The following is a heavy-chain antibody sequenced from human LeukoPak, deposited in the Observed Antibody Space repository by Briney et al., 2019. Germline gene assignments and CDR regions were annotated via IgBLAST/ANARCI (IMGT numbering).Heavy chain of an antibody. CDR1: GGSFSGYY. D-gene: IGHD2-2*01. V-gene: IGHV4-34*01. CDR2: INHSGST. CDR3: ARAGYHLDY. J-gene: IGHJ4*02. Sequence: SETLSLTCAVYGGSFSGYYWSWIRQPPGKGLEWIGEINHSGSTNYNPSLKSRVTISVDTSKNQFSLKLSSVTAADTAVYYCARAGYHLDYWGQGTLVTVSS.